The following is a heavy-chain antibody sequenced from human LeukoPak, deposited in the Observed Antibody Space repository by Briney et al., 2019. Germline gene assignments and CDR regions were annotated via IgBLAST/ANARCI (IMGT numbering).Heavy chain of an antibody. V-gene: IGHV1-2*02. J-gene: IGHJ3*02. CDR2: INPNSGGT. Sequence: ASVKASCKASGYTFTAYRLYWVRQAPGQGLEWMGWINPNSGGTNFAQKFQGRVTMTRDTSITTAYIELSSLRSDDTAVYYCARDRGRPDAFDIWGQGTMVTVSS. CDR1: GYTFTAYR. D-gene: IGHD1-26*01. CDR3: ARDRGRPDAFDI.